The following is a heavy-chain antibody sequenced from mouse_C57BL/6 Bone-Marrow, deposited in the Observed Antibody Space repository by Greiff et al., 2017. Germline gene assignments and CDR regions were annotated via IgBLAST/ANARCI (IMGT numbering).Heavy chain of an antibody. Sequence: VQLQQPGAELVKPGASVKLSCKASGYTFTSYWMQWVKQRPGQGLEWIGEIDPSDSYTNYNHKFKGKATLTVDTSSSTAYMQLSSLTSEDTAVYYCARGDSSGLFAYWGQGTLVTVSA. V-gene: IGHV1-50*01. D-gene: IGHD3-2*02. CDR1: GYTFTSYW. CDR2: IDPSDSYT. CDR3: ARGDSSGLFAY. J-gene: IGHJ3*01.